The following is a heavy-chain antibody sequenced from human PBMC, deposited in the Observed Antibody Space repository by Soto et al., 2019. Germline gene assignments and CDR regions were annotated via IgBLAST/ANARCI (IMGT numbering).Heavy chain of an antibody. CDR1: GFTVSSNY. CDR2: IYSGGNT. Sequence: EVQVVESGGGLVQPGGSLRLSCAASGFTVSSNYMSWVRQAPGKGLEWVSVIYSGGNTYYADSVKGRFTISRDNSKNTLYLQMNSLRVDDTAGYYCARDPMATIDYWGQGTLVTVSS. V-gene: IGHV3-66*01. D-gene: IGHD4-17*01. J-gene: IGHJ4*02. CDR3: ARDPMATIDY.